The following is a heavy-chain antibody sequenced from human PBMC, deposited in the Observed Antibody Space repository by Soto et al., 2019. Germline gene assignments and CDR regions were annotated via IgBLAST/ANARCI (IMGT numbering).Heavy chain of an antibody. CDR2: INHSGST. D-gene: IGHD3-10*01. J-gene: IGHJ4*02. CDR3: ARVPYGSGKLSY. V-gene: IGHV4-34*01. Sequence: SETLSLTCAVYGGSFSGYYWSWIRQPPGKGLEWIGEINHSGSTNYNPSLKSRVTISVDTSKNQFSLKLSSVTAADTAVYYCARVPYGSGKLSYWGQGTLVTVSS. CDR1: GGSFSGYY.